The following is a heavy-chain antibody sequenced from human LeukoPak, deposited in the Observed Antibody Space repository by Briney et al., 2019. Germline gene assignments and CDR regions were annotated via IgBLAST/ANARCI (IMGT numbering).Heavy chain of an antibody. Sequence: ASVKVSCKASGYTFTIYYMHWVRQAPGQGLEWMGIINPSGGSTSYAQKFQGRVTMTRDTSTSTVYMELSSLRSEDTAVYYCARAYYYDSSGYYYGFDPWGQGTLVTVSS. D-gene: IGHD3-22*01. CDR2: INPSGGST. J-gene: IGHJ5*02. V-gene: IGHV1-46*01. CDR3: ARAYYYDSSGYYYGFDP. CDR1: GYTFTIYY.